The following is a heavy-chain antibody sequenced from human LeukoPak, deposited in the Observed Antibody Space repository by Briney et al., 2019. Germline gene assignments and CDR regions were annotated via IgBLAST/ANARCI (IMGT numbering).Heavy chain of an antibody. V-gene: IGHV5-51*01. Sequence: SGGSLRLSCKGSGYSFTGYWIGWVRQMLGKGLEWMGIIYPGDSDTRYSPSFQGQVTISADKSISTAYLQWSSLKASDTAMYYCARSPDAFDIWGQGTMVTVSS. CDR3: ARSPDAFDI. J-gene: IGHJ3*02. CDR2: IYPGDSDT. CDR1: GYSFTGYW.